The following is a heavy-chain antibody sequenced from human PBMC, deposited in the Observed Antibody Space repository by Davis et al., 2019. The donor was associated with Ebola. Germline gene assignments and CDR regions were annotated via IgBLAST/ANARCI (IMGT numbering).Heavy chain of an antibody. CDR2: INSDGSST. J-gene: IGHJ4*02. CDR1: GFTFSSYW. D-gene: IGHD2-2*01. V-gene: IGHV3-74*01. CDR3: ARGGRRGVVVPAAMLGVDY. Sequence: LKISCAASGFTFSSYWMHWVRQAPGKGLVWVSRINSDGSSTSYADSVKGRFTISRDNAKNTLYLQMNSLRAEDTAVYYCARGGRRGVVVPAAMLGVDYWGQGTLVTVSS.